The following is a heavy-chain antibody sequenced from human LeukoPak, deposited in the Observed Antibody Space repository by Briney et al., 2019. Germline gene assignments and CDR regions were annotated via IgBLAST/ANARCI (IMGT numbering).Heavy chain of an antibody. Sequence: PSETLSLTCTVSGGSISNYHWTWIRQPAGKGLEWIGQIHTSGSTNYNPPLKSRVTMSIETPDNQVSLTMRSVTAADTAVYYCARRDYSSGWSFDKWGQGTLVTVSS. CDR2: IHTSGST. J-gene: IGHJ4*02. CDR1: GGSISNYH. CDR3: ARRDYSSGWSFDK. D-gene: IGHD6-19*01. V-gene: IGHV4-4*07.